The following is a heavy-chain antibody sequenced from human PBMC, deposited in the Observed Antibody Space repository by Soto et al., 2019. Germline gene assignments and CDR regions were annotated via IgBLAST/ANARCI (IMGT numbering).Heavy chain of an antibody. CDR1: GFTFSSYGM. CDR3: ARIHNGGGALSRKYGMDV. D-gene: IGHD2-21*01. CDR2: ISYDDK. Sequence: LSLSCAASGFTFSSYGMHWVRQAPGKGLEWVAVISYDDKYYSTSLKTRLTISKDTSKNQVVLTMTNMDPVDTATYYCARIHNGGGALSRKYGMDVWGQGTTVTVSS. J-gene: IGHJ6*02. V-gene: IGHV2-70*18.